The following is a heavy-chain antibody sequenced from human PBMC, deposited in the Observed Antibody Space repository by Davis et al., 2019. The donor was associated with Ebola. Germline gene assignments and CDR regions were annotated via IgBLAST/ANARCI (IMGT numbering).Heavy chain of an antibody. D-gene: IGHD3-3*01. J-gene: IGHJ4*02. Sequence: GGSLRLSCPPPPFTFSSYEMNWVRQAPGKGLEWVSYISSSGSTIYYADSVKGRFTISRDNAKNSLYLQLNSLRAEDTAVYYCASMTIFGYWGQGTLVTVSS. CDR3: ASMTIFGY. V-gene: IGHV3-48*03. CDR1: PFTFSSYE. CDR2: ISSSGSTI.